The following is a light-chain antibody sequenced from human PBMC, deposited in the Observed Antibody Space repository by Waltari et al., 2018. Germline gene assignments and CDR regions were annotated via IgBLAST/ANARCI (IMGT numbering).Light chain of an antibody. CDR2: ETS. Sequence: DIQMTQSPSTLSASVGDRVTMSCRASQSISSWLAWYHQKPGKAPKLLISETSSLEGGVPARFSGSGSGTEFTLTISSLQPDDFATYYCQQYKSYPWTFGQGP. J-gene: IGKJ1*01. CDR3: QQYKSYPWT. CDR1: QSISSW. V-gene: IGKV1-5*03.